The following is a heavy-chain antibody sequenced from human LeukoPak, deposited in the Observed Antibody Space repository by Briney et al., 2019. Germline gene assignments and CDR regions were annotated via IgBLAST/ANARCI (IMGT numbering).Heavy chain of an antibody. CDR1: GFTFRNYA. J-gene: IGHJ4*02. D-gene: IGHD6-19*01. CDR3: VRDSSGWFDY. CDR2: ISDDGSNK. Sequence: GGSLRLSCAASGFTFRNYAMYWVRQAPGKGLEWVAVISDDGSNKYYVDSVKGRFTFSRDNSKNTLYLQMNSLRAEDTAVYYCVRDSSGWFDYWGQGTLVTVSS. V-gene: IGHV3-30*03.